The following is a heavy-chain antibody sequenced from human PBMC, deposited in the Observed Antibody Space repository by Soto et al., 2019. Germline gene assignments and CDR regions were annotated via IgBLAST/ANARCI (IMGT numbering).Heavy chain of an antibody. CDR1: GFTVSSYG. CDR3: ARQAGSFDY. V-gene: IGHV3-33*01. D-gene: IGHD6-13*01. J-gene: IGHJ4*02. CDR2: IWYDGSNK. Sequence: QVQLVESGGGVVQPGRSLRLSCAASGFTVSSYGMHWVRQAPGKGLEWVAVIWYDGSNKYYADSVKGRFTISRDNSKNTLYLQMNSLRAEDTAVYYCARQAGSFDYWGQGTLVTVSS.